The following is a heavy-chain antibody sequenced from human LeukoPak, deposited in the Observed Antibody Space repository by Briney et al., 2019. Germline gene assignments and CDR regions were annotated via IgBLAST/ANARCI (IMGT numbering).Heavy chain of an antibody. Sequence: QPGGSLRLSCAASGFTFSSYAMSWVRQAPGKGLEWVSAISGSGGSTYYADSVKGRFTISRDNSKNTLYLQMNSLRAEDTAVCYCAKDPDYYDSSGYYRFWGQGTMVTVSS. CDR2: ISGSGGST. V-gene: IGHV3-23*01. CDR1: GFTFSSYA. CDR3: AKDPDYYDSSGYYRF. J-gene: IGHJ3*01. D-gene: IGHD3-22*01.